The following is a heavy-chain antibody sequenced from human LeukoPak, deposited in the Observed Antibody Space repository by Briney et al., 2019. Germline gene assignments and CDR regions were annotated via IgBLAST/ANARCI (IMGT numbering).Heavy chain of an antibody. V-gene: IGHV3-9*01. CDR1: GFTLDDYA. CDR2: ISWNSGSI. Sequence: GGSLRLSCAASGFTLDDYAMHWVRQAPGKGLEWVSGISWNSGSIGYADSVKGRFTISRDNAKNSLYLQMNSLRAEDTALYYCAKYSGSFLGVYYFDYWGQGTLVTVSS. CDR3: AKYSGSFLGVYYFDY. D-gene: IGHD1-26*01. J-gene: IGHJ4*02.